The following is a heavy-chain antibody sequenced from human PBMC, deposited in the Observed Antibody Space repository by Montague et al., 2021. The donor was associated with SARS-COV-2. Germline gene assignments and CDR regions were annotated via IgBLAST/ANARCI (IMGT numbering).Heavy chain of an antibody. V-gene: IGHV4-39*01. CDR3: ARQRAHSSYGASGYCVEH. J-gene: IGHJ4*02. CDR1: GASIKSNMYY. Sequence: SETLSLTCTVSGASIKSNMYYWGWIRQSPGRGLEWIGSMFYTGSTDYSPSLKSRVTMSVDSAKNQLSLKMTSVTAADTGVYYCARQRAHSSYGASGYCVEHWGQGILVRVSA. D-gene: IGHD5-12*01. CDR2: MFYTGST.